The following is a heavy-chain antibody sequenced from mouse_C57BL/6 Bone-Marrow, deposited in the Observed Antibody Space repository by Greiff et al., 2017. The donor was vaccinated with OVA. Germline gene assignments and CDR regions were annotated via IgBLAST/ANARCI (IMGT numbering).Heavy chain of an antibody. CDR2: INSDGGST. CDR3: ARNSSGYDDYAMDY. J-gene: IGHJ4*01. V-gene: IGHV5-2*01. CDR1: EYDFPSHD. Sequence: EVKLVESEGGLVQPGDSLKLSCESTEYDFPSHDMSWVRKTPEKRLELVASINSDGGSTYYTDTMEGRFILSRDNTKKTLYLQMSSLRSEDTAVYYCARNSSGYDDYAMDYWGQGTSVTVSS. D-gene: IGHD3-2*02.